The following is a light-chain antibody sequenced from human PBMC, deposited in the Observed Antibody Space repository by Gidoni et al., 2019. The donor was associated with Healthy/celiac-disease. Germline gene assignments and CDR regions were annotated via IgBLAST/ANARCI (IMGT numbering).Light chain of an antibody. V-gene: IGKV2-28*01. CDR2: LGS. CDR3: MQALQTPIT. J-gene: IGKJ5*01. CDR1: QSLLHSNGYNY. Sequence: DIVMTQSPLSLPVTPREASISCRSSQSLLHSNGYNYLDWYLQKPGQSPQLLIYLGSNRASGVPDRFSGSGSGTDFTLKISRVEAEDVGVYYCMQALQTPITFGQGTRLEIK.